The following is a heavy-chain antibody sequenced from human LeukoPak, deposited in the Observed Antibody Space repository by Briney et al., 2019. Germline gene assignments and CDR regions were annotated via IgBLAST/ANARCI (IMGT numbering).Heavy chain of an antibody. CDR1: RGSISTSNYY. CDR3: ARVRRDYDSSEYFDY. D-gene: IGHD3-22*01. CDR2: IFYSGST. V-gene: IGHV4-39*07. Sequence: SETLSLTCTVSRGSISTSNYYWGWVRQPPGKALEWIGNIFYSGSTYYSPSLKSRVTISLDTSRNQFSLKLNSVTAADTAVYYCARVRRDYDSSEYFDYWGQGTLVTVSS. J-gene: IGHJ4*02.